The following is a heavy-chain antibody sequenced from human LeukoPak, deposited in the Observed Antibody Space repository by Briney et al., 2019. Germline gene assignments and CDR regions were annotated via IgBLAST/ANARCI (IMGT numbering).Heavy chain of an antibody. V-gene: IGHV3-20*04. J-gene: IGHJ3*02. CDR1: GFTFDDYG. Sequence: GGSLTLFCAASGFTFDDYGMIWVRQAPGKGLEVVDGINWKGSSRGDAESGKGRFTRTRDNAKNSLYLQMNSLRAEETAFYYWVRVMSEVAFDIWGQGTMVTVSS. CDR3: VRVMSEVAFDI. CDR2: INWKGSSR.